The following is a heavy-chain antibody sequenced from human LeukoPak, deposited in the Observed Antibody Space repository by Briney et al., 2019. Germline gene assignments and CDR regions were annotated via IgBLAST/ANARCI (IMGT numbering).Heavy chain of an antibody. Sequence: GGSLRLSCAASGFTFSSHAMHWVRQAPGKGLEWVAVISYDGSNKYYADSVKGRFTISRDNSKNTLYLQMNSLRAEDTAVYYCARDFFRSGAFDIWGQGTMVTVSS. CDR2: ISYDGSNK. J-gene: IGHJ3*02. CDR3: ARDFFRSGAFDI. CDR1: GFTFSSHA. D-gene: IGHD3-10*01. V-gene: IGHV3-30-3*01.